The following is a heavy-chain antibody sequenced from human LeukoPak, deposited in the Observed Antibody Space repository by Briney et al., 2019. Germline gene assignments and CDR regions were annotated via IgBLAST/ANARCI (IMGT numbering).Heavy chain of an antibody. CDR3: AKGLSASGRFNAFDI. V-gene: IGHV3-23*01. D-gene: IGHD3-3*01. CDR1: EFTFNNYA. J-gene: IGHJ3*02. CDR2: ISGGAHST. Sequence: SGGSLRLSCVASEFTFNNYAMNWVRQAPGKGLEWVAAISGGAHSTYHVDSVRGRFTISRDNSKNTLYLQMNSLRVDDTAVYHCAKGLSASGRFNAFDIWGQGTMVTVSS.